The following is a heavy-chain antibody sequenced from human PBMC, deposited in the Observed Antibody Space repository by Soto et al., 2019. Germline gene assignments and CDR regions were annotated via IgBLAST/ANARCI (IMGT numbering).Heavy chain of an antibody. J-gene: IGHJ2*01. V-gene: IGHV3-33*01. Sequence: QVQLVESGGGVVQPGRSLRLSCAASGFTFSSYGMHWVRQAPGKGLEWVAVIWYDGSNKYYADSVKGRFTISRDNSKNTLYLQMNSLRAKDTAVYYCARVNHDILTGFGYFDLWGRGTLVTVSS. CDR1: GFTFSSYG. D-gene: IGHD3-9*01. CDR2: IWYDGSNK. CDR3: ARVNHDILTGFGYFDL.